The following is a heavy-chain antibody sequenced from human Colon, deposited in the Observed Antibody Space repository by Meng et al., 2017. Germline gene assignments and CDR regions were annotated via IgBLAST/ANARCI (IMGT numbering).Heavy chain of an antibody. D-gene: IGHD3-16*01. J-gene: IGHJ6*02. CDR2: INHSGST. Sequence: SETLSLTCTVSGGSISSGGYYWSWIRQPPGKGLEWIGEINHSGSTNYNPSLKSRVTISVDTSKNQFSLKLSSVTAADTAVYYCARGLLVPKGGGYYGMDVWGQGTTVTVSS. CDR1: GGSISSGGYY. CDR3: ARGLLVPKGGGYYGMDV. V-gene: IGHV4-39*07.